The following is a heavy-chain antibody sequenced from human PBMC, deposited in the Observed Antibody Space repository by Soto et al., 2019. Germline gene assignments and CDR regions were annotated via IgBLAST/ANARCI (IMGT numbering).Heavy chain of an antibody. V-gene: IGHV4-31*03. CDR1: GGSISSGGYY. D-gene: IGHD2-15*01. CDR3: AREAVCSGGSCYSGIDY. CDR2: IYYSGST. Sequence: QVQLQESGPGLVKPSQTLSLTCTVSGGSISSGGYYWSWIHQHPGKGLEWIGYIYYSGSTYYNPSLKSRVTISVDTSKNQFSLKLSSVTAADTAVYYCAREAVCSGGSCYSGIDYWGQGTLVTVSS. J-gene: IGHJ4*02.